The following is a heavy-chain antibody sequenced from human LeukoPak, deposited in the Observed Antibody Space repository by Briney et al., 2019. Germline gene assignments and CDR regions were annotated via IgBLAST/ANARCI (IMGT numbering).Heavy chain of an antibody. V-gene: IGHV1-8*01. D-gene: IGHD3-10*01. J-gene: IGHJ4*02. CDR1: GYTFTSYD. CDR3: ARGSYYYGSGSYYTVVY. CDR2: MNPNSGNT. Sequence: ASVKVSCKASGYTFTSYDINWVRQATGQGLEWMGWMNPNSGNTGYAQKFQGSVTMTRNTSISTAYMELSSLRSEDTAVYYCARGSYYYGSGSYYTVVYWGQGTLVTVSS.